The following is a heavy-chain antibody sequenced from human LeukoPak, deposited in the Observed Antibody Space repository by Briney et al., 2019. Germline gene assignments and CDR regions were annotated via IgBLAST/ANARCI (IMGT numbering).Heavy chain of an antibody. D-gene: IGHD6-19*01. CDR3: ARDMTGRGWYDAFDI. Sequence: SETLSLTCTVSGGTISSESYYWSWIRQPAGKGLEWIGRIYTSGRTNCNPSLKSRVTISVDTSKNQFSLKLNSVTAADMAVYYCARDMTGRGWYDAFDIWGQGTMVAVSS. V-gene: IGHV4-61*02. CDR2: IYTSGRT. CDR1: GGTISSESYY. J-gene: IGHJ3*02.